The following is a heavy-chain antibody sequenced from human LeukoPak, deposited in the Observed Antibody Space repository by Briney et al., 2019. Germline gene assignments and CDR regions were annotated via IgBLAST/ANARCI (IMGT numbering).Heavy chain of an antibody. CDR1: GFTFSSYE. D-gene: IGHD1-26*01. CDR2: IKQDGSEK. Sequence: GGSLRLSCAASGFTFSSYEMNWVRQAPGKGLEWVAIIKQDGSEKYYVDSVRGRFTISRDNAKNSLFLQMNSLRVEDTAVYYCARDTVEPGDYWGQGTLVTVSS. J-gene: IGHJ4*02. V-gene: IGHV3-7*01. CDR3: ARDTVEPGDY.